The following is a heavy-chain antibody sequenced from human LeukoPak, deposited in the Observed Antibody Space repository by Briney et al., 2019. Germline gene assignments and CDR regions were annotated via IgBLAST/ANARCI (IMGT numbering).Heavy chain of an antibody. Sequence: GGSLRLSCAASGFTFSSYAMSWVRQAPGKGLEWVSAISGSGGSTYYADSVKGRFTISRDNSKNTLYLQMNSLRAEDTAVYYCAKARRNNYYDSSGYYDYWGKGTLVTVSS. D-gene: IGHD3-22*01. CDR3: AKARRNNYYDSSGYYDY. CDR1: GFTFSSYA. J-gene: IGHJ4*02. CDR2: ISGSGGST. V-gene: IGHV3-23*01.